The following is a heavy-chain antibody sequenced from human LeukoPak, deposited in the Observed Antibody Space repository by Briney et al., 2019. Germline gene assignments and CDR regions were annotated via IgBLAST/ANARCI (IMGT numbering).Heavy chain of an antibody. CDR2: FDPEDGET. CDR1: GNTLTELS. D-gene: IGHD5-12*01. CDR3: ATVLGGGYELDY. V-gene: IGHV1-24*01. Sequence: GASVKVSFMLSGNTLTELSMHWVRPAPGKGLEWMGGFDPEDGETIYAQKFQGRVTMTGDTSTDTAYMELSSLRSEDTAVYYCATVLGGGYELDYWGQGTLVTVS. J-gene: IGHJ4*02.